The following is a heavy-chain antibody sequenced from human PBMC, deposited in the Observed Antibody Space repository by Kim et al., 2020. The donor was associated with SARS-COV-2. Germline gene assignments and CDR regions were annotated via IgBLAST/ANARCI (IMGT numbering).Heavy chain of an antibody. J-gene: IGHJ6*01. Sequence: SETLSLTCGVYGESLIGYYWTWIRQPPGKGLEWIGEIDHSGTTSYNPSLKSRATISLATSEKQLSLWLNSVTDADTAVYYCARIGAPATDSYYYIMDVWGQRTTVTVSS. V-gene: IGHV4-34*01. CDR2: IDHSGTT. CDR3: ARIGAPATDSYYYIMDV. D-gene: IGHD1-26*01. CDR1: GESLIGYY.